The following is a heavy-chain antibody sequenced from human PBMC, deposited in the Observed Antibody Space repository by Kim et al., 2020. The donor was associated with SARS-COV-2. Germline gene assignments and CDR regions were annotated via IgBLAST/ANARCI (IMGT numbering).Heavy chain of an antibody. J-gene: IGHJ4*02. Sequence: GGSLRLSCAASGFTFSSYAMSWVRQAPGKGLEWVSAISGSGGSTYYADSVKGRFTISRDNSKNTLYLQMNSLRDEDTAVYYCAKDPGGRYCSRTSCYLVFDYWGQGTLVTVSS. CDR3: AKDPGGRYCSRTSCYLVFDY. V-gene: IGHV3-23*01. CDR1: GFTFSSYA. CDR2: ISGSGGST. D-gene: IGHD2-2*01.